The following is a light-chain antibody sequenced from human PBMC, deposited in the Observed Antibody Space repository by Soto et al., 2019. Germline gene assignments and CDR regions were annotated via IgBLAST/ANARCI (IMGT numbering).Light chain of an antibody. J-gene: IGLJ2*01. CDR1: SSDVGSYNL. Sequence: QSALTQPASVSGSPGQSITISCTGTSSDVGSYNLVSWYQQHPGKAPKLMIYEVSKRPSGVSNRFSGSKSGNTASLTISGLQAEDEADYYCCSYAGSRTNVVFGGGTKVTVL. CDR2: EVS. CDR3: CSYAGSRTNVV. V-gene: IGLV2-23*02.